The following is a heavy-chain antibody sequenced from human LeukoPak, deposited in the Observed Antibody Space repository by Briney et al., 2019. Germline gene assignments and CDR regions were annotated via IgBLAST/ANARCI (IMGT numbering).Heavy chain of an antibody. D-gene: IGHD6-13*01. Sequence: GGSLRLSCAASGFTFSSYGMHWVRQAPGKGLEWVAFIRYDGSNKYYADSVKGRFTISRDNSKNTLYLRMNSLRAEDTAVYYCAKDLTGSSWAPAGNWFDPWGQGTLVIVSS. V-gene: IGHV3-30*02. CDR1: GFTFSSYG. CDR2: IRYDGSNK. CDR3: AKDLTGSSWAPAGNWFDP. J-gene: IGHJ5*02.